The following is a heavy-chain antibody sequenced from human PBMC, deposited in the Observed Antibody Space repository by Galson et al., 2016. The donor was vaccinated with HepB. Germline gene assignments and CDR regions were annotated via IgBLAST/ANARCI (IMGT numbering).Heavy chain of an antibody. V-gene: IGHV4-31*03. D-gene: IGHD4-17*01. CDR1: NDSLSSGVHY. J-gene: IGHJ4*02. Sequence: TLSLTCTVSNDSLSSGVHYYSWLRQLPGKGLEWIGNMYYSGPTSYSPSLKSRVSISVDTSTSQFSLRLTSVIAADTAVYYCATGEYGYTFDFWGQGTLVTVSS. CDR2: MYYSGPT. CDR3: ATGEYGYTFDF.